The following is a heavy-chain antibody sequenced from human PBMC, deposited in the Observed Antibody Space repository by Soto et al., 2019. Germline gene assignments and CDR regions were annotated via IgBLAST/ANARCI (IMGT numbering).Heavy chain of an antibody. CDR3: AHRXXXXXXXXXTTTAIYXDF. CDR2: IYWDDDK. Sequence: QITLNESGPTVVRPTETLTLTCRFSGFSLTTSGVGVGWIRQSPGKAPEWLALIYWDDDKRYSASLKSRLTITKDTSKNQVVLTVSDLDPTDTATYYCAHRXXXXXXXXXTTTAIYXDFWGQGTPVAVSS. CDR1: GFSLTTSGVG. D-gene: IGHD3-3*01. V-gene: IGHV2-5*02. J-gene: IGHJ4*02.